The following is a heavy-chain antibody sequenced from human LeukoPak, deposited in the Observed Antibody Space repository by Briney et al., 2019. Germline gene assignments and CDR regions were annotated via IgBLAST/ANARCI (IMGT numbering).Heavy chain of an antibody. D-gene: IGHD3-22*01. V-gene: IGHV3-21*06. CDR1: GFTFSSYS. J-gene: IGHJ4*02. CDR3: ASDDSSGYYFDY. Sequence: PGGSLRLSCAASGFTFSSYSMNWVRQAPGKGLEWVSSISGSSSYIYYADSVKGRFTISGDNAKNSLYLQMNSLRAEDTAVYYCASDDSSGYYFDYWGQGTLVTVSS. CDR2: ISGSSSYI.